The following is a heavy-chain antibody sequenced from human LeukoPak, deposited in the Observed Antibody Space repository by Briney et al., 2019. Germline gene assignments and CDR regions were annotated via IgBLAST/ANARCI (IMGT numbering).Heavy chain of an antibody. D-gene: IGHD2-15*01. CDR3: ARDRSASC. J-gene: IGHJ4*02. V-gene: IGHV3-48*03. CDR2: ISSSGSTI. Sequence: GGSLRLSCAASGFTFSSYEMNWVRQAPGKGLEWVSYISSSGSTIYYADSVKGRFTLNRDNSKNTVYLQMNSLRVEDTAVYYCARDRSASCWGQGTLVTVSS. CDR1: GFTFSSYE.